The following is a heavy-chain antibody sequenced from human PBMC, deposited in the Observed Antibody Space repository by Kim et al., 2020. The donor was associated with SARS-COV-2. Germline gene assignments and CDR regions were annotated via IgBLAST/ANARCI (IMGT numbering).Heavy chain of an antibody. J-gene: IGHJ4*02. CDR1: GFTFSSYD. CDR2: IGGSGRTV. D-gene: IGHD2-15*01. CDR3: AKDFKGCARGNDY. Sequence: GGSLRLSCAASGFTFSSYDMSWVRQVPGKGLEWVSSIGGSGRTVYYADSVRGRFTISRDNAKNPLYLQMNNLRAEDTAVYHFAKDFKGCARGNDYWGRGT. V-gene: IGHV3-23*01.